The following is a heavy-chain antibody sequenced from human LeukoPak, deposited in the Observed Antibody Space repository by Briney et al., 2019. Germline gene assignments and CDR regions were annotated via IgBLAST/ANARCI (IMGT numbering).Heavy chain of an antibody. V-gene: IGHV3-30*02. J-gene: IGHJ4*02. Sequence: GGSLRLSCAASGFIFSNYGMHWVRQSPGKGLEWVTFIQYDGNKTYYADSVKGRFTISRDNSKNTLFLQMNSLRAEDTAVYYCARDLFSSTSPDTYWGQGTLVTVSS. CDR3: ARDLFSSTSPDTY. D-gene: IGHD2-2*01. CDR2: IQYDGNKT. CDR1: GFIFSNYG.